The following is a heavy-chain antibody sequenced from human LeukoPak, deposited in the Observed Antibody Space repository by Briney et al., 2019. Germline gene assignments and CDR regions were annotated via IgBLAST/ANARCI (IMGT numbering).Heavy chain of an antibody. CDR1: GGTFSSYA. Sequence: GASVKVSYKASGGTFSSYAISWVRQAPGQGLEWMGGIIPIFGTANYAQKFQGRVTITADESTSTAYMELSSLRSEDTAVYYCARRTHYGSGSYYGEYYFDYWGQGTLVTVSS. CDR2: IIPIFGTA. V-gene: IGHV1-69*01. J-gene: IGHJ4*02. CDR3: ARRTHYGSGSYYGEYYFDY. D-gene: IGHD3-10*01.